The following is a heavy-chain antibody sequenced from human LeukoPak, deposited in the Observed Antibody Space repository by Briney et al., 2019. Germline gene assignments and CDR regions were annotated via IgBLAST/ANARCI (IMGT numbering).Heavy chain of an antibody. J-gene: IGHJ4*02. V-gene: IGHV4-39*07. CDR3: AKDGRLSGSGSSFDY. CDR2: IYYSGST. D-gene: IGHD3-10*01. Sequence: SETLSLTCTVSGGSISSSSYYWGWIRQPPGKGLEWIGSIYYSGSTYYNPSLKSRVTISVDTSKNQFSLKLNSVTAADTAVYYCAKDGRLSGSGSSFDYWGQGTLVTVSS. CDR1: GGSISSSSYY.